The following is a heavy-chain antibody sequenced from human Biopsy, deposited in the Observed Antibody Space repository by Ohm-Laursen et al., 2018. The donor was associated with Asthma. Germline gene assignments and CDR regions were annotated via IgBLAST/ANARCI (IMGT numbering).Heavy chain of an antibody. J-gene: IGHJ6*02. CDR2: ISSSGSTT. V-gene: IGHV3-11*01. Sequence: SLRLSCAASRFSFSDYYMTWLRQAPGKALEWVSSISSSGSTTYPADSVKGRFTISRDNAQKSLFLQMGSLTAEYTAIYFCARVFESLEWGPFYHFGLDVWGQGTAVAVSS. CDR3: ARVFESLEWGPFYHFGLDV. CDR1: RFSFSDYY. D-gene: IGHD5/OR15-5a*01.